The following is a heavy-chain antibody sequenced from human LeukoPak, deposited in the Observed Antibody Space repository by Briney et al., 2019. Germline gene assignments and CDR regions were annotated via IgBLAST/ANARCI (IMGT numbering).Heavy chain of an antibody. J-gene: IGHJ1*01. CDR1: GFTFSSYS. CDR2: ISSSSSYI. Sequence: AGGSLRLSCAASGFTFSSYSMNWVRQAPGKGLEWVSSISSSSSYIYYADSVKGRFTISRDNAKNSLYLQMNSLRAEDTAVYYCARGRSYYGSGPAEYFQHWGQGTLVTVSS. CDR3: ARGRSYYGSGPAEYFQH. D-gene: IGHD3-10*01. V-gene: IGHV3-21*01.